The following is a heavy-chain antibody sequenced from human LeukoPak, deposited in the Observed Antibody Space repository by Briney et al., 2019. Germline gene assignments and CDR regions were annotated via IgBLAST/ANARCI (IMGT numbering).Heavy chain of an antibody. D-gene: IGHD3-10*02. Sequence: GGSLRLSCAASGFTFSSYWMLWVRQAPGKGLVWVSRINSEGSITSYADSVKGRFTISRDNAKNTLYLQMNSLRAEDTAVYFCAREMKLFGTDRGAFDIWGQGTMVTVSS. CDR1: GFTFSSYW. J-gene: IGHJ3*02. V-gene: IGHV3-74*01. CDR2: INSEGSIT. CDR3: AREMKLFGTDRGAFDI.